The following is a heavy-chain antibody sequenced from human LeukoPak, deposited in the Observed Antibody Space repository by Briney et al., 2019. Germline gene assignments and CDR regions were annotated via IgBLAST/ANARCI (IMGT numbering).Heavy chain of an antibody. V-gene: IGHV4-59*01. J-gene: IGHJ5*02. CDR2: IYYSGRT. Sequence: PSETLSLTCTVSGGSISSYYWSWIRQPPGKGLEWIGYIYYSGRTNYNPSLKSRVTISLDTSKNQFSLKLSSVTAADTAVYYCARDPFMITFGGGPGTFDPWGQGTLVTVSS. CDR1: GGSISSYY. CDR3: ARDPFMITFGGGPGTFDP. D-gene: IGHD3-16*01.